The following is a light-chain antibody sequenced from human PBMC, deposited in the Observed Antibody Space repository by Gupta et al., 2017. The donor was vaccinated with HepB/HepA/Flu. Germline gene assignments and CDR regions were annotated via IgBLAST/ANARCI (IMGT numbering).Light chain of an antibody. CDR1: RTNIGNNA. CDR3: AVWDDSLNVWM. CDR2: LNY. Sequence: QSVVTQPPSASGTPGQRVTIPCSGSRTNIGNNAVNWYQQLPQTAPKLLIYLNYQRPSGVPDRFSGSKSGTSASLAISGLQSEDEADYYCAVWDDSLNVWMFGGGTKLTVL. V-gene: IGLV1-44*01. J-gene: IGLJ3*02.